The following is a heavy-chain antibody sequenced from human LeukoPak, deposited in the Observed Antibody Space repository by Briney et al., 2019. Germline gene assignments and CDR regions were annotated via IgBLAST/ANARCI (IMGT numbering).Heavy chain of an antibody. J-gene: IGHJ3*01. Sequence: PGGSLRLPCVGSGFTFRGSDMNWVRQAPGKGLEWLAYMGDTPNSIYYADSVRGRFTISRDNFKNSLYLEMSGLRVDDTAGFYCARDVPSYFDYRGPPRRHTGFDLWGLGAIVAVSS. V-gene: IGHV3-48*03. CDR1: GFTFRGSD. CDR3: ARDVPSYFDYRGPPRRHTGFDL. CDR2: MGDTPNSI. D-gene: IGHD3-16*01.